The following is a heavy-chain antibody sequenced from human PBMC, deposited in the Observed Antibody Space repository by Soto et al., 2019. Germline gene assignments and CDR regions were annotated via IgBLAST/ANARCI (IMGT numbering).Heavy chain of an antibody. CDR1: GFTFSSYG. Sequence: QVQLVESGGGVVQPGRSLRLSCAASGFTFSSYGMHWVRQAQGKGLEWAAVISYDGSNKYYADSVKGRFTISRDNSKITLYLQMNSLRAEDTAVYYCAKDRRPIAAAGADAFDIWGQGTMVTGSS. V-gene: IGHV3-30*18. CDR3: AKDRRPIAAAGADAFDI. CDR2: ISYDGSNK. J-gene: IGHJ3*02. D-gene: IGHD6-13*01.